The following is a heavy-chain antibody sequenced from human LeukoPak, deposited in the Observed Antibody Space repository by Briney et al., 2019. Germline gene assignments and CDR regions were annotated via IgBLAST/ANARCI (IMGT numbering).Heavy chain of an antibody. J-gene: IGHJ4*02. CDR2: ISHDGSEK. CDR1: GFTFGNYA. V-gene: IGHV3-30*18. CDR3: AKGVHGSQSTSFADY. Sequence: GRSLRLSCAASGFTFGNYAMHWVRQAPGKGLQWAAVISHDGSEKYYADPVKGRFTVSRDNSKNTLYLQVSSLRLEDTAVYYCAKGVHGSQSTSFADYWGQGTLVTVSS. D-gene: IGHD3-10*01.